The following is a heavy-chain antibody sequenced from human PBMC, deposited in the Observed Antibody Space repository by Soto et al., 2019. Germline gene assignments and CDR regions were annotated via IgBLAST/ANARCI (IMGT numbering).Heavy chain of an antibody. D-gene: IGHD1-26*01. CDR2: ISAYNGNT. CDR3: ARDLVGATKNAFDI. V-gene: IGHV1-18*04. J-gene: IGHJ3*02. Sequence: ASVKVSCKASGYTFTSYGISWVRQAPGQGLEWMGWISAYNGNTNYAQKLQGRVTMTTDTSTSTAHMELRSLRSDDTAVYYCARDLVGATKNAFDIWGQGTMVTVSS. CDR1: GYTFTSYG.